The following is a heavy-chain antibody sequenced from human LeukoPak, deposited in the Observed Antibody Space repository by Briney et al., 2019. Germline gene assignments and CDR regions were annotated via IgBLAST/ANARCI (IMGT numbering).Heavy chain of an antibody. CDR3: ARGVFY. CDR2: ISYDGSNK. J-gene: IGHJ4*02. CDR1: GFTFSSYA. Sequence: GGSLRLSSAASGFTFSSYAMHWVRQAPGKGLEWVAVISYDGSNKYYADSVKGRFTISRDNSKNTLYLQMNSLRAEDTAVYYCARGVFYWGQGTLVTVSS. V-gene: IGHV3-30-3*01. D-gene: IGHD3-3*01.